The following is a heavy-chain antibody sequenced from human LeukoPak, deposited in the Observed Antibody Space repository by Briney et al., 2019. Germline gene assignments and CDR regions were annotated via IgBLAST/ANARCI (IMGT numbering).Heavy chain of an antibody. D-gene: IGHD3-3*01. V-gene: IGHV4-59*01. CDR3: ARVGPYYDFWSGYYTGRSEYYFDY. CDR2: IYYSGST. Sequence: NPSETLSLTCTVSGGSISSYYWSWIRQPPGKGLEWIGYIYYSGSTNYNPSLKRRVTISVDTSKNQFSLKLSSVTAADTAVYYCARVGPYYDFWSGYYTGRSEYYFDYWGQGTLVTVSS. J-gene: IGHJ4*02. CDR1: GGSISSYY.